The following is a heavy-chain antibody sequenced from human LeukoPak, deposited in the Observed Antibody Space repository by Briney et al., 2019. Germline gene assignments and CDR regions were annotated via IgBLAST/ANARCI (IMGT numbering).Heavy chain of an antibody. J-gene: IGHJ4*02. V-gene: IGHV3-23*01. CDR1: GFTFSNYD. CDR2: ISASGGST. Sequence: GGSLRLSCAAFGFTFSNYDMSWVRQAPGKGLEWVSGISASGGSTYYADSVEGRFTISRDNSKSTLCLQMNSLRAEDTAVYYCAKQLGYCSDGSCYFPYWGQGTLVTVSS. CDR3: AKQLGYCSDGSCYFPY. D-gene: IGHD2-15*01.